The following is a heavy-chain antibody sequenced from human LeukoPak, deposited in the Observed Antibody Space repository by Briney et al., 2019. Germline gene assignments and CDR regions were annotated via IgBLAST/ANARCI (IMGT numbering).Heavy chain of an antibody. V-gene: IGHV3-23*01. Sequence: PGGSLRLSCAASGFTFSRYAMTWVRQAPGKGPEWVSGITDSGDKANYADSVKGWFTISRDNSKNTLYLQMNSLRAEDTAVYYCAKGFVRGMDVWGQGTTVTVSS. CDR1: GFTFSRYA. CDR3: AKGFVRGMDV. D-gene: IGHD3-10*01. J-gene: IGHJ6*02. CDR2: ITDSGDKA.